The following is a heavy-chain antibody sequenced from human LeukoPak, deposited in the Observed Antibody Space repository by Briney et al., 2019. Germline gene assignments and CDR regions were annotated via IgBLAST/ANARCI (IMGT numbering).Heavy chain of an antibody. J-gene: IGHJ3*02. CDR1: GGSISSGGYS. CDR2: IYYSGST. V-gene: IGHV4-31*03. CDR3: ARDANPYDFWSGYYIGGAFDI. D-gene: IGHD3-3*01. Sequence: SQTLSLTCTVSGGSISSGGYSWSWIRQHPGKGLEWIGYIYYSGSTYYNPSLKSRVTISVDTSKNQFSLKLSSVTAADTAVYYCARDANPYDFWSGYYIGGAFDIWGQGTMVTVSS.